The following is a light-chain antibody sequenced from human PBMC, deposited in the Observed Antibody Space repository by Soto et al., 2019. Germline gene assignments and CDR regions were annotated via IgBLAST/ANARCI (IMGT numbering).Light chain of an antibody. J-gene: IGLJ1*01. V-gene: IGLV3-21*04. Sequence: SYELTQPPSVSGAPGKTARITCGGNNIGSKSVHWYQQKPGQAPVLVIYYDSDRPSGIPERFSGSNSGNTATLTISRVEAGDEDDYYCQVWDSSSDPHYVFGTGTKLTVL. CDR3: QVWDSSSDPHYV. CDR1: NIGSKS. CDR2: YDS.